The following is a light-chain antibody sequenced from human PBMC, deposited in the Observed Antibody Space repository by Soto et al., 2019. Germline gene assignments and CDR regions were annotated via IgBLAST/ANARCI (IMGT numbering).Light chain of an antibody. V-gene: IGLV2-14*02. CDR2: EVA. Sequence: QSALTQPASVSGSPGQSITISCTGTSTDPATYDLVSWYQQHPGKAPQLIIYEVAKRPSGVSARFSGSQSGDTASLTISGLQAADEAYYYCSLYTSSSTFVFGGGTKLTVL. CDR1: STDPATYDL. J-gene: IGLJ2*01. CDR3: SLYTSSSTFV.